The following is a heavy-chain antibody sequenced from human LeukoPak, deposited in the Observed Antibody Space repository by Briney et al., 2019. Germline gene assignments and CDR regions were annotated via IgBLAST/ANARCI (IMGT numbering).Heavy chain of an antibody. J-gene: IGHJ4*02. V-gene: IGHV3-53*01. CDR3: ARGVEPLAANTLAY. CDR1: GFTVITNG. D-gene: IGHD1-14*01. Sequence: PGGSLRLSCAASGFTVITNGMTWVRQAPGKELEWVSVLYSDGNTKYADSVQGRFTISRDNSKNTLYLEMNSLSPDDTAVYYCARGVEPLAANTLAYWGQGTLVTVSS. CDR2: LYSDGNT.